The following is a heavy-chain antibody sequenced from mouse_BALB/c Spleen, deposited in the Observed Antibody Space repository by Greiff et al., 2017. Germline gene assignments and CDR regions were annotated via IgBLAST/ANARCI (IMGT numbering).Heavy chain of an antibody. CDR2: ISSGSSTI. CDR1: GFTFSSFG. Sequence: EVQLVQSGGGLVQPGGSRKLSCAASGFTFSSFGMHWVRQAPEKGLEWVAYISSGSSTIYYADTVKGRFTISGDNPKNTQFLQMTSLRSEDAAMYYCAKGKDYFAYWGQGTTLTVSA. J-gene: IGHJ2*01. V-gene: IGHV5-17*02. CDR3: AKGKDYFAY.